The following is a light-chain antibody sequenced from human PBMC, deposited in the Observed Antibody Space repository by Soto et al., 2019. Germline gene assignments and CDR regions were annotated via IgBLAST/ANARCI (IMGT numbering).Light chain of an antibody. V-gene: IGLV2-14*03. CDR3: ISYTSSSTLGV. Sequence: QSVLTQPASVSGSPGQSITISCTGTSSDVGGYDYVSWYQQHPGKAPKLMIYDVTTRPSGVSNRFSGSKSGNTASLTIPGLQPEDEADYYCISYTSSSTLGVFGGGTKVTVL. J-gene: IGLJ3*02. CDR2: DVT. CDR1: SSDVGGYDY.